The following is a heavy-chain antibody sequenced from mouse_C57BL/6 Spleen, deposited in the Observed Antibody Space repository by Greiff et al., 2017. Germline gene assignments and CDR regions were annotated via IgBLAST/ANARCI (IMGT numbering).Heavy chain of an antibody. CDR1: GYAFSSSW. CDR3: ARDSNYGGAMDY. J-gene: IGHJ4*01. Sequence: QVQLQQSGPELVKPGASVKISCKASGYAFSSSWMNWVKQRPGQGLEWIGRIYPGDGDTNYNGKFKGKATLTADKSSSTAYMQLSSLTSEDSAVYFCARDSNYGGAMDYWGQGTSVTVSS. D-gene: IGHD2-5*01. V-gene: IGHV1-82*01. CDR2: IYPGDGDT.